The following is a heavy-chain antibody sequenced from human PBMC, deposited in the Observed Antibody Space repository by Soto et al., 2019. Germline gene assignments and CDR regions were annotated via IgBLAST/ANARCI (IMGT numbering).Heavy chain of an antibody. CDR3: ARVRGSGCPPDGWFDP. CDR2: ISAYNGNT. Sequence: QVQLVQSGAEVKKPGASVKVSCKASGYTFTSYGISWVRQAPGQGLEWMGWISAYNGNTNYAQKLQGRVTMTTARSTSPAYLERRSLRSDGTAVYYCARVRGSGCPPDGWFDPWGQGTLVTVSS. D-gene: IGHD6-19*01. CDR1: GYTFTSYG. V-gene: IGHV1-18*04. J-gene: IGHJ5*02.